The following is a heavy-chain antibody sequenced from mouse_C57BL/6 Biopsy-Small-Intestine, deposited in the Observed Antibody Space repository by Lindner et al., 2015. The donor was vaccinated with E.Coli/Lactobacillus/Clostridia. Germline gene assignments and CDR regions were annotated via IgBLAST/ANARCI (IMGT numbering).Heavy chain of an antibody. J-gene: IGHJ2*01. CDR1: GYTFSDYN. CDR3: ARNGNYFDY. CDR2: INPNYGNT. Sequence: VQLQESGPELVKPGASVKIPCKASGYTFSDYNMEWVKQSNGKSLEWIGVINPNYGNTIYNQKFKGKVTLTVDQSSSTAYMQLNSLTSEDSAVYYCARNGNYFDYWGQGTTLTVSS. V-gene: IGHV1-39*01. D-gene: IGHD2-1*01.